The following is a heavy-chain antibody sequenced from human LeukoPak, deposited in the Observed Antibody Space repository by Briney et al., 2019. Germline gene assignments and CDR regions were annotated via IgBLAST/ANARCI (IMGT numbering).Heavy chain of an antibody. J-gene: IGHJ4*02. CDR1: GFTFSSYA. CDR2: ISGSGGST. V-gene: IGHV3-23*01. D-gene: IGHD6-19*01. Sequence: SGGSLRLFCAASGFTFSSYAMSWVRQATGKGLEWVSAISGSGGSTYYADSVKGRFTISRDNSKNTLYLQMNSLRAEDTAVYYCADSSGWYDWGQGTLVTVSS. CDR3: ADSSGWYD.